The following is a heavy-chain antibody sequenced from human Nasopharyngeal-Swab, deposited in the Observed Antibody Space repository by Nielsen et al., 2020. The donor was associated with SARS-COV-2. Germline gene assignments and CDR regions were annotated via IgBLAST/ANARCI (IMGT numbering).Heavy chain of an antibody. Sequence: GESLKISCAASGFTFRTYSMNWVRQAPGTGLEWISYISSSSTTIFYADSVKGRFTISRDNAKNSLYLQMNSLRAEDTALYYCARDERSDGFNSNFDHWGQGTLVTVSS. J-gene: IGHJ4*02. D-gene: IGHD5-24*01. CDR1: GFTFRTYS. CDR2: ISSSSTTI. CDR3: ARDERSDGFNSNFDH. V-gene: IGHV3-48*04.